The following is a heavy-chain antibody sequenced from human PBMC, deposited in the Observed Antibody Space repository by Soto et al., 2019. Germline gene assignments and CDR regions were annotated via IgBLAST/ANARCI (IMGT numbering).Heavy chain of an antibody. CDR2: MNPNSGNT. Sequence: QAQLVQSGAEVKKPGASVKVSCKASGYTFTGYDINWVRHATGQGREWMGWMNPNSGNTGYAQNFQGRVTMTRDNSITTAYMELTSLRDDDSAVYYCAGEKVGTTGIDFWGQGTLVTVSS. J-gene: IGHJ4*02. D-gene: IGHD1-26*01. CDR3: AGEKVGTTGIDF. V-gene: IGHV1-8*01. CDR1: GYTFTGYD.